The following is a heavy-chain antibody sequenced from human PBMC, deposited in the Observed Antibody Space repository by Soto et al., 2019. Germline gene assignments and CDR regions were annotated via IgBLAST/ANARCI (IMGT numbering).Heavy chain of an antibody. CDR2: IYWDDDK. D-gene: IGHD3-10*01. J-gene: IGHJ4*02. V-gene: IGHV2-5*02. CDR1: GFSLSTREVG. CDR3: AHRAYYCGSGSYYTH. Sequence: QLNLKESGPTLVQPTKTLTLTCTFAGFSLSTREVGVGWIRQPPGKALEWLALIYWDDDKRYSPSLKSRLTIAKDTSKNLVILIMTHMDPEDKATYYCAHRAYYCGSGSYYTHLGQATLVPVSS.